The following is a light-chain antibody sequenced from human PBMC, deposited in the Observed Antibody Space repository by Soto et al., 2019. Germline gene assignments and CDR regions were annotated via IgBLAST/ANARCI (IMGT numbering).Light chain of an antibody. J-gene: IGKJ5*01. CDR2: TES. CDR1: QDIITW. CDR3: QQTDSFPIT. Sequence: DIQMTQSPSSVTASVGYRCTSTCRASQDIITWLAWYQQKPGKAHNILIYTESNLQSGVQSRFSGSGSGTHFTLTISSLQPEDFGTYYCQQTDSFPITFGQGTRREIK. V-gene: IGKV1-12*01.